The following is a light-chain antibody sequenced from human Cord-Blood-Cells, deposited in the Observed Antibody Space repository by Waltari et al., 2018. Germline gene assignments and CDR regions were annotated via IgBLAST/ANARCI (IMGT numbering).Light chain of an antibody. V-gene: IGLV1-47*01. CDR3: AAWDDSLSGRV. CDR1: SSNIGRTY. Sequence: QSVLTQPPSASGTPGQRVTISCSGSSSNIGRTYVYWYQQRPGMAPKLLIYRNNQRPSGVPDRFSGSKSGTSASLAISGLRSEDEADYYCAAWDDSLSGRVFGGGTKLTVL. CDR2: RNN. J-gene: IGLJ3*02.